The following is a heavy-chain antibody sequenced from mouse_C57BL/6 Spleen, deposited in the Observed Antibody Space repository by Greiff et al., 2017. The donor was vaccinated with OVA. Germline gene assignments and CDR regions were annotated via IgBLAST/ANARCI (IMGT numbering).Heavy chain of an antibody. CDR1: GYTFTDYY. CDR3: ARGRWLPGY. D-gene: IGHD2-3*01. J-gene: IGHJ2*01. Sequence: EVQLQQSGPELVKPGASVNISCKASGYTFTDYYMHWVQQSHGKSLEWIGDINPNNGGTSYNQKFKGKATLTVDKSSSTDYMELRSLTSEDSAVYYCARGRWLPGYWGQGTTLTVSS. CDR2: INPNNGGT. V-gene: IGHV1-26*01.